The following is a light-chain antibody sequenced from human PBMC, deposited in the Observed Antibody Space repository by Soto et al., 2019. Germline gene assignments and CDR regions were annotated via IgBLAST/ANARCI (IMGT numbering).Light chain of an antibody. V-gene: IGLV2-23*01. Sequence: QSALTQPASVSGSPRQSITISCTGTSSDVGSYNLVSWYQQRPGKAPKLMIYEGSKRPSGVSIRFSGSKSGNTASLTISGLQAEDEADYYCCSYAGSGTLVFGTGTKLTVL. J-gene: IGLJ1*01. CDR3: CSYAGSGTLV. CDR2: EGS. CDR1: SSDVGSYNL.